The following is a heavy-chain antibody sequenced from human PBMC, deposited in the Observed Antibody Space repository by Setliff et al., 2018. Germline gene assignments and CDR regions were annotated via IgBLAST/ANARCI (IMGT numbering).Heavy chain of an antibody. V-gene: IGHV4-39*07. CDR1: GGSISSSSYY. CDR3: ARDRQYCSSPTCYSSYFYYYGMDV. CDR2: IYYSGST. Sequence: PSETLSLTCTVSGGSISSSSYYWGWIRQPPGKGLEWIGSIYYSGSTYYNPSLKSRITISVDTSKNQFSLKLSSVTAADTAVYYCARDRQYCSSPTCYSSYFYYYGMDVWGQGTTVTDSS. D-gene: IGHD2-2*02. J-gene: IGHJ6*02.